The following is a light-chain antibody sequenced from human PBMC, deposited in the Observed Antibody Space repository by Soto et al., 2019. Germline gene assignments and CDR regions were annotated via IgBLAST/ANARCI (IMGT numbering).Light chain of an antibody. CDR2: DAS. J-gene: IGKJ1*01. CDR3: QQYNSYWT. CDR1: QGISSW. Sequence: DIQMTQSPSTLSGSVGDRVTITCRASQGISSWLAWYQQKPGKAPNLLIYDASTLESGVPSRFSGSGSGTEFTLTISSLQPDDFATYYCQQYNSYWTFGQGTKVDIK. V-gene: IGKV1-5*01.